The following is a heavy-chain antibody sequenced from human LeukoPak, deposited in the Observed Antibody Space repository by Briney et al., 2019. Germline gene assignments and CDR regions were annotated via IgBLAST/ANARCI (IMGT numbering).Heavy chain of an antibody. V-gene: IGHV3-23*01. CDR2: NSGSCWIT. CDR3: ALGPGFSPEAPLDF. D-gene: IGHD5-18*01. CDR1: GFTYSSHA. J-gene: IGHJ4*02. Sequence: GGPLRLPCAASGFTYSSHAMIWVRQAPGKGLEWVPTNSGSCWITYYPHSVKGRLTHSRNHSKKTFYLQMNNLRADRTAVHFCALGPGFSPEAPLDFGDEGALVAVPS.